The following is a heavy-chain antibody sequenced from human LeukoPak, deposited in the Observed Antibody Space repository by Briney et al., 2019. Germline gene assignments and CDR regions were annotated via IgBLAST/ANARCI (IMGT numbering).Heavy chain of an antibody. D-gene: IGHD3-9*01. CDR2: IKDDGSEK. CDR1: GFTFSTYW. CDR3: ARGLIYFEV. Sequence: PGGSLRLSCAASGFTFSTYWMTWVRQAPGKGLEWVANIKDDGSEKSHEDSVKGRFTISRDNANSAVYLQMDTLRVEDTAVYYCARGLIYFEVWGQGTLVSVSS. V-gene: IGHV3-7*04. J-gene: IGHJ4*02.